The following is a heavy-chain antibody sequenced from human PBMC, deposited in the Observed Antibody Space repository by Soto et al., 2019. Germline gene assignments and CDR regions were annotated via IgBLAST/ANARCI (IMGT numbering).Heavy chain of an antibody. J-gene: IGHJ4*01. Sequence: VAGGKSIGGGDCWSCILQPPGKGLEWIGYIYHSGSTYYNPSLKSRVTISVDRSKNQFSLKLSSVTAADTAVYYCARVSYYGSGILAYWRHGTLVTGFS. CDR1: GGKSIGGGDC. D-gene: IGHD3-10*01. CDR3: ARVSYYGSGILAY. CDR2: IYHSGST. V-gene: IGHV4-30-2*01.